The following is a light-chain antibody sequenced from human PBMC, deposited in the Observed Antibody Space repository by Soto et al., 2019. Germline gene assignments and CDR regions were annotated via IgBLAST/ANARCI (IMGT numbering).Light chain of an antibody. Sequence: DIQMTQSPYSLSASVGDRVTITCRASQSISNYLNWYQQKPGKAPRLLIHAASSLQSGVPSRFSGSGSGTDFTLTNSSLQPEDFAIYFRQQSYKAPRTFGPGTKVEIK. CDR3: QQSYKAPRT. CDR1: QSISNY. V-gene: IGKV1-39*01. CDR2: AAS. J-gene: IGKJ1*01.